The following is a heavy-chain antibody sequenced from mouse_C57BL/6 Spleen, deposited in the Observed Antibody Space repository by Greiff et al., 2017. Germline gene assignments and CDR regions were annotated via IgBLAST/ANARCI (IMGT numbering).Heavy chain of an antibody. Sequence: VHLQQSGAELVRPGDSVKLSCTASGFNIKDYYMHWVNQRPEKGLEWIGRMVPEDGDTEYAPKFQGKATMTADTSSNTAYLQLSSLTSEDTAVYYCTTGINTVEAYWGQGTLVTVSA. V-gene: IGHV14-1*01. J-gene: IGHJ3*01. CDR1: GFNIKDYY. CDR2: MVPEDGDT. CDR3: TTGINTVEAY. D-gene: IGHD1-1*01.